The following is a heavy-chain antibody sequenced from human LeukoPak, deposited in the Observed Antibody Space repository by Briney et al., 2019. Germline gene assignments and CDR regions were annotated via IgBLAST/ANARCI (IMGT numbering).Heavy chain of an antibody. CDR2: ISGSGGST. D-gene: IGHD3-10*01. CDR1: A. V-gene: IGHV3-23*01. Sequence: AMSWVRQAPGXGLEWVSAISGSGGSTYYADSVKGRFTISRDNSKNTLYLQMNSLRAEDTAVYYCAKRTSLPYYGSGSYYNSPVGPYYYYGMDVWGQGTTVTVSS. J-gene: IGHJ6*02. CDR3: AKRTSLPYYGSGSYYNSPVGPYYYYGMDV.